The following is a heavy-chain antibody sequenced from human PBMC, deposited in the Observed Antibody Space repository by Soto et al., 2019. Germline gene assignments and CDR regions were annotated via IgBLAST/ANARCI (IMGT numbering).Heavy chain of an antibody. CDR3: ARNIGLGYSYGYGFFDY. CDR2: IYYSGST. J-gene: IGHJ4*02. CDR1: GGSISSSSYY. D-gene: IGHD5-18*01. V-gene: IGHV4-39*01. Sequence: SETLSLTCTVSGGSISSSSYYWGWIRQPPGKGLEWIGSIYYSGSTYYNPSLKSRVTISVDTSKRQFSLKLSSVTAADTAVYYCARNIGLGYSYGYGFFDYWVQGTMVIVSS.